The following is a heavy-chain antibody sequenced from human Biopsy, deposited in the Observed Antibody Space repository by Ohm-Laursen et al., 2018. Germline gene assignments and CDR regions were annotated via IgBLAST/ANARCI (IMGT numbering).Heavy chain of an antibody. J-gene: IGHJ5*02. CDR3: ARGSPRRVSIFEASIYWFDT. Sequence: ATVKISCKASGYSFTTYDVNWVRQARGQGLEWMGWMIPNSDKTGYAQRFQGRVTLTMNTSIGTAYMELSGLRSEDTAVYYCARGSPRRVSIFEASIYWFDTWGQGTLVTVSS. V-gene: IGHV1-8*01. D-gene: IGHD6-6*01. CDR1: GYSFTTYD. CDR2: MIPNSDKT.